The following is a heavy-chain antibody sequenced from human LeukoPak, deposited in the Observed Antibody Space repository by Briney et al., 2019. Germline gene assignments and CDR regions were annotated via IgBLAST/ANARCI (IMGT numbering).Heavy chain of an antibody. D-gene: IGHD6-19*01. Sequence: PGGSLRLSCAASGITVSSNYMSWVRQAPGKGLEWVSVIYSGGATYYADSVKGRFTISRDNSKNTLYLQMNSLRTDDTAVYYCAKDPVAGPKGGGADFDYWGQGTLVTVSS. CDR2: IYSGGAT. V-gene: IGHV3-66*02. J-gene: IGHJ4*02. CDR3: AKDPVAGPKGGGADFDY. CDR1: GITVSSNY.